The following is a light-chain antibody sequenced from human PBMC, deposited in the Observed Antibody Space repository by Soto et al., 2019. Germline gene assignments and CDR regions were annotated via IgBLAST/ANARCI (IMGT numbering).Light chain of an antibody. J-gene: IGKJ4*01. V-gene: IGKV3-11*01. CDR2: DTS. CDR3: HQRYILPPLT. CDR1: QSVENY. Sequence: EIVLTQSPATLSLSPGERATLSCRASQSVENYLAWFQQKRGQAPSLLIYDTSNRAAGIPDRFSGSWSGTDLTLTISSLEPEDFAVYYCHQRYILPPLTFGGGTKVEIK.